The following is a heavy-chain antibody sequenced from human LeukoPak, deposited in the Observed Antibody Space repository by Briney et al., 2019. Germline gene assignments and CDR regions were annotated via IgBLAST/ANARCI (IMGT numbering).Heavy chain of an antibody. CDR1: GGSISSNSHF. V-gene: IGHV4-39*01. Sequence: SETLSLTCTVSGGSISSNSHFWDWIRHSPGKRLEWIGTIYYSGSTYYSPSLKSRVTMSVDTSKNQFSLKLSSVTAPDTAVYYCARHLEYISSWKGYYFDYWGQGTLVTVSS. CDR3: ARHLEYISSWKGYYFDY. CDR2: IYYSGST. J-gene: IGHJ4*02. D-gene: IGHD6-13*01.